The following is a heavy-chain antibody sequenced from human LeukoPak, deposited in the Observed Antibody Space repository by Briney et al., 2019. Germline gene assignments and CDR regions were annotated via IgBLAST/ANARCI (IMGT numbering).Heavy chain of an antibody. CDR2: ISYDGSNK. D-gene: IGHD3-22*01. CDR1: GFTFSSYG. Sequence: GGSLRLSCAASGFTFSSYGMHWVRQAPGKGLEWVAVISYDGSNKYYADSVKGRFTISRDNAKNSLYLQMNSLRAEDTALYYCAKDRGYYYDSSGYPEAWGQGTLVTVSS. J-gene: IGHJ5*02. V-gene: IGHV3-30*18. CDR3: AKDRGYYYDSSGYPEA.